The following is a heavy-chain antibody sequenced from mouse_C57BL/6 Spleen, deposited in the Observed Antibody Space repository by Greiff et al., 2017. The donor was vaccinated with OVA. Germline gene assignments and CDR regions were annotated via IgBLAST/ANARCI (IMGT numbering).Heavy chain of an antibody. J-gene: IGHJ1*03. Sequence: QVHVKQSGPELVKPGASVKLSCKASGYTFTSYDINWVKQRPGQGLEWIGWIYPRDGSTKYNEKFKGKATLTVDTSSSTAYMEHHSLTSEYSAGYFCARGDYEWYFDVWGTGTTVTVSS. CDR3: ARGDYEWYFDV. V-gene: IGHV1-85*01. CDR1: GYTFTSYD. CDR2: IYPRDGST. D-gene: IGHD2-4*01.